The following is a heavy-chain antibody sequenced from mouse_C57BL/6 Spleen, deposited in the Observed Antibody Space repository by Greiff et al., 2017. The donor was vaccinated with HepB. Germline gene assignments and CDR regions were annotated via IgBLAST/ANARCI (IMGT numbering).Heavy chain of an antibody. Sequence: QVQLQQSGAELVRPGASVKLSCKASGYTFTGYEMHWVKQTPVHGLEWIGAIDPETGDTAYNQKFKGKAILTADKSSSTAYMGLRSLTSEDSAGYCCRRVGSHGRFAYWGQGTLVTVSA. CDR1: GYTFTGYE. D-gene: IGHD2-2*01. J-gene: IGHJ3*01. CDR3: RRVGSHGRFAY. CDR2: IDPETGDT. V-gene: IGHV1-15*01.